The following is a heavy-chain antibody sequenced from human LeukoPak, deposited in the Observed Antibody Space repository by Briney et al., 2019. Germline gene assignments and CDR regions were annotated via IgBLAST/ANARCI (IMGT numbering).Heavy chain of an antibody. CDR1: GFTFSSYA. CDR2: ISGSGGST. D-gene: IGHD3-22*01. J-gene: IGHJ3*02. V-gene: IGHV3-23*01. Sequence: GGSLRLSCAASGFTFSSYAMSWVRQAPGKGLEWVSAISGSGGSTYYADSVKGRFTISRDNSKNTLYLQTNSLRAEDTAVYYCAKDGDYYDSSAIACAFDIWGQGTMVTVSS. CDR3: AKDGDYYDSSAIACAFDI.